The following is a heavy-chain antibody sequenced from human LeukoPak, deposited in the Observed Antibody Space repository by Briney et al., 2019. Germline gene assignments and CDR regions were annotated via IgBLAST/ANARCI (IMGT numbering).Heavy chain of an antibody. D-gene: IGHD3-22*01. CDR3: ARAYDSSASYNRPLDY. V-gene: IGHV4-59*11. Sequence: SETLSLTCAVSGGSITSHYWSWIRQPPGKGLEWIGYIYHSGSTNYNPSLKSRVTISVDTPKSQFSLKLSSVTTADTAVYYCARAYDSSASYNRPLDYWGQGTLVTVSS. CDR2: IYHSGST. CDR1: GGSITSHY. J-gene: IGHJ4*02.